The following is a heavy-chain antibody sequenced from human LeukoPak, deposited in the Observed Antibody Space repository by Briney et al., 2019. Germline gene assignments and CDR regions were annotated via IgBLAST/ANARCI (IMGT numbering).Heavy chain of an antibody. CDR3: TRDGGGSYCFDP. CDR1: GFTFGDYA. D-gene: IGHD1-26*01. CDR2: IRSEIFGGTT. V-gene: IGHV3-49*03. Sequence: GGSLRLSCTASGFTFGDYAMSWFRQAPGKELEWVGLIRSEIFGGTTECAASVKGRFTISRDDSKSIAFLQMNSLQTEDTAVYYCTRDGGGSYCFDPWGQGTLVTVSS. J-gene: IGHJ5*02.